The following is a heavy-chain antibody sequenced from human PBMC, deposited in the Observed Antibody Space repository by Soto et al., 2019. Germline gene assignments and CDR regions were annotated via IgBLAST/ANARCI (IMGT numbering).Heavy chain of an antibody. V-gene: IGHV2-5*02. J-gene: IGHJ4*02. CDR1: GFSLSTSGVG. CDR2: IYWDDDK. Sequence: QITLKESGPTLVKPTQTLTLTCTFSGFSLSTSGVGVGWIRQPPGKALEWLALIYWDDDKRYSPSLKSRLTSATDTSKNQVVLTMTSLDPVDTATYYCAHRSGGVVPAARIFDYWGQGTLVTVSS. CDR3: AHRSGGVVPAARIFDY. D-gene: IGHD2-2*01.